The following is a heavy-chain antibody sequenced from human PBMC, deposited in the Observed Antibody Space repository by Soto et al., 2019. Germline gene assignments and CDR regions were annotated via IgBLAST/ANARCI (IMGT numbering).Heavy chain of an antibody. D-gene: IGHD3-10*01. CDR3: ARDGSGSYSDYMDV. CDR2: IKQDGSEK. V-gene: IGHV3-7*01. J-gene: IGHJ6*03. CDR1: GFTFSSYW. Sequence: GGSLRLSCAASGFTFSSYWMSWVRQVPGKGLEWVANIKQDGSEKYYVDSVKGRFTISRDNAKNSLYLQMNSLRAEDTAVYYCARDGSGSYSDYMDVWGKGTTVTVSS.